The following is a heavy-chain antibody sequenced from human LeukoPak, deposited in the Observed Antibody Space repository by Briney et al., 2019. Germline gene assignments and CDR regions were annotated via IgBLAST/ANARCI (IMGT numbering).Heavy chain of an antibody. D-gene: IGHD5-24*01. CDR2: ISAYNGNT. CDR1: GYTFTSYG. CDR3: AIAVRGRDGYNTPGY. J-gene: IGHJ4*02. V-gene: IGHV1-18*01. Sequence: ASVKVSCKASGYTFTSYGISWVRQAPGQGLEWMGCISAYNGNTIDAQKFQGRVTITRDTSARTAYMELSSLRSEDTAVYYCAIAVRGRDGYNTPGYWGQGTLVTVSS.